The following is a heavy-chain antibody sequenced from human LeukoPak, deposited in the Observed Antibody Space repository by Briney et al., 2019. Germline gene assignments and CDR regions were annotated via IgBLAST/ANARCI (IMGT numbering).Heavy chain of an antibody. V-gene: IGHV3-66*01. Sequence: GGSLRLSRAASGFTVSSNYMSWVRQAPGKGLEWVSVIYSGGSTYYADSVKGRFTISRDNSKNTLYLQMNSLRAEDTAVYYCARDLNDYYDSSGYYRDWFDPWGQGTLVTVSS. D-gene: IGHD3-22*01. CDR3: ARDLNDYYDSSGYYRDWFDP. CDR1: GFTVSSNY. J-gene: IGHJ5*02. CDR2: IYSGGST.